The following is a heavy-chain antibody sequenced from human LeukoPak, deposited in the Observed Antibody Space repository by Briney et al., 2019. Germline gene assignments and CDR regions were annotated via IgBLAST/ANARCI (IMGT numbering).Heavy chain of an antibody. CDR1: VGSFSSYF. D-gene: IGHD3-22*01. Sequence: SETLFLTFSVYVGSFSSYFWGWIRQPPGKGLEWVGDIYYSGSTNSNPSLKSPGAILVDTPKNQFSLKLSSVTAADTAVYYCARDSSRGSNWFDPWGQRTLVTVSS. J-gene: IGHJ5*02. V-gene: IGHV4-59*01. CDR3: ARDSSRGSNWFDP. CDR2: IYYSGST.